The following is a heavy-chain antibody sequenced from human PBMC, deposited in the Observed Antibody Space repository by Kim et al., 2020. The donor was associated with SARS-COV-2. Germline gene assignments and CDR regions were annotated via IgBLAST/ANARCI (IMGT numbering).Heavy chain of an antibody. D-gene: IGHD2-2*01. Sequence: SVKVSCKASGGTFSSYAISWVRQAPGQGLEWMGRIIPILGIANYAQKFQGSVTITADKSTSTAYMELSSLRSEDTAVYYCASGKVVPAALWYISYWGQGPLVTVSS. CDR1: GGTFSSYA. CDR2: IIPILGIA. CDR3: ASGKVVPAALWYISY. J-gene: IGHJ4*02. V-gene: IGHV1-69*04.